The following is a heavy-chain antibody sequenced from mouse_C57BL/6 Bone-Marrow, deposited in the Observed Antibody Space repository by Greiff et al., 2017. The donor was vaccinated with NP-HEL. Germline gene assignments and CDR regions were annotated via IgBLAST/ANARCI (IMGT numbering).Heavy chain of an antibody. Sequence: QVQLQQPGAELVKPGASVKLSCKASGYTFTSYWMQWVKQRPGQGLEWIGEIDPSDSYTNYTQKFKGKATLTVDTSSSTAYMQLSSLTSEDSAVYYCARPVDYWGQGTTLTVSS. V-gene: IGHV1-50*01. J-gene: IGHJ2*01. CDR1: GYTFTSYW. CDR3: ARPVDY. CDR2: IDPSDSYT.